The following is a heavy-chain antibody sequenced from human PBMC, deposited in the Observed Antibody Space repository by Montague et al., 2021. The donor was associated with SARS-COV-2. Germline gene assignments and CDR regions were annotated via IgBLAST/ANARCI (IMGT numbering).Heavy chain of an antibody. D-gene: IGHD3-10*01. CDR1: GFTFSNSA. V-gene: IGHV3-23*01. CDR2: SSGSDGGT. Sequence: SLSLSWSASGFTFSNSAMNWVRQAPGKGLEWVSGSSGSDGGTHYADSVKGRFTTSRDNSKNVLYPQMNSLRAEDTALYYCAKDSYYYGLGYGMDVWGQGTTVTVSS. J-gene: IGHJ6*02. CDR3: AKDSYYYGLGYGMDV.